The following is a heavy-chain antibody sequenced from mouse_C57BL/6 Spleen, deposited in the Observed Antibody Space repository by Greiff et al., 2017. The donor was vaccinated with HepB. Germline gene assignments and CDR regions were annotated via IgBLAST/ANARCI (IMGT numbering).Heavy chain of an antibody. CDR2: IYPRSGNT. V-gene: IGHV1-81*01. CDR1: GYTFTSYG. Sequence: VKLMESGAELARPGASVKLSCKASGYTFTSYGISWVKQRTGQGLEWIGEIYPRSGNTYYNEKFKGKATLTADKSSSTAYMELRSLTSEDSAVYFCARWGYGSSYYWGQGTTLTVSS. D-gene: IGHD1-1*01. CDR3: ARWGYGSSYY. J-gene: IGHJ2*01.